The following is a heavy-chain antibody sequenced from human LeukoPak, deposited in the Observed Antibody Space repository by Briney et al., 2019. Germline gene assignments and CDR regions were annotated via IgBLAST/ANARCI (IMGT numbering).Heavy chain of an antibody. J-gene: IGHJ4*02. CDR1: GFTFDDYG. CDR3: ARDGGDYYDSSGYYYYFDY. CDR2: INWNGGST. D-gene: IGHD3-22*01. V-gene: IGHV3-20*04. Sequence: GGSLRLSCAASGFTFDDYGMSWVRQAPGKGLEWVSGINWNGGSTGYADSVKGRFTISRDNAKNSLYLQMNSLRAEDTALYYCARDGGDYYDSSGYYYYFDYWRQGTLVTVSS.